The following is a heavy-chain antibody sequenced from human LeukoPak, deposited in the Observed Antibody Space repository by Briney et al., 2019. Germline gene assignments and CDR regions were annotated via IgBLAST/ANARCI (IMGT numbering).Heavy chain of an antibody. V-gene: IGHV3-30*04. D-gene: IGHD5-24*01. CDR1: GFTFSSYA. J-gene: IGHJ4*02. Sequence: PGRSLRLSCAASGFTFSSYAMHWVRQAPGKGLEWVAVISYDGSNKYYADSVKGRFTIPTDNAKKSVYLQMNSLRHEDTAVYYCARWRWQQSEFDYWGQGSLVTVAS. CDR2: ISYDGSNK. CDR3: ARWRWQQSEFDY.